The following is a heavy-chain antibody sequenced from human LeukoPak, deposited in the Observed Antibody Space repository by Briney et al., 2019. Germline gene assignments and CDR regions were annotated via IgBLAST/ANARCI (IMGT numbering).Heavy chain of an antibody. CDR1: GGTFSNYA. CDR2: IIPIFGTA. J-gene: IGHJ3*02. D-gene: IGHD3-3*01. CDR3: ARQGGITVFGVAQPGGAFDI. V-gene: IGHV1-69*05. Sequence: ASVKVSCKASGGTFSNYAISWVRQAPGQGLEWMGGIIPIFGTAKYAQKVQGRVTMSTDESTSTAYMELSSLRSEDSAVYYCARQGGITVFGVAQPGGAFDIWGQGTVVTVSS.